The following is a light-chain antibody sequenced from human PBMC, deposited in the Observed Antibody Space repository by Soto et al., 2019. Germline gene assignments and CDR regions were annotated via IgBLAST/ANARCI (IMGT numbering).Light chain of an antibody. V-gene: IGKV1-5*01. CDR2: DVS. CDR1: QIVSNV. Sequence: DIQMTQSPTTLSASVGDRVTITCRASQIVSNVLAWFQQKPGKGPELLIYDVSNLQSGVPSRFSGSGSGTELTLTISSLQPDDFAVYYCQQYYRYPWTFGQGTQVEIK. CDR3: QQYYRYPWT. J-gene: IGKJ1*01.